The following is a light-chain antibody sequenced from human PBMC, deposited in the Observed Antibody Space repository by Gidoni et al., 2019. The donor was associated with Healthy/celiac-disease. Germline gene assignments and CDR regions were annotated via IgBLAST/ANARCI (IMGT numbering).Light chain of an antibody. CDR3: QQSYSTLGVT. V-gene: IGKV1-39*01. CDR1: QSISSY. J-gene: IGKJ3*01. CDR2: AAS. Sequence: DIQMTQSPSSLSASVGDRVTITCRASQSISSYLNWYQQKPGKAPKLLIYAASSLQSGVPSRFSGSGSGTDFTLTISSLQPEDFATYYCQQSYSTLGVTFXPXTKVXIK.